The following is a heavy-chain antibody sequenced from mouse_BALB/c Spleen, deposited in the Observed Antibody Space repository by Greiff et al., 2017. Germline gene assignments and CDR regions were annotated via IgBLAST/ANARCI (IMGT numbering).Heavy chain of an antibody. Sequence: EVHLVASGGGLVKPGGSLKLSCAASGFTFSDYYMYWVRQTPEKRLEWVATISDGGSYTYYPDSVKGRFTISRDNAKNNLYLQMSSLKSEDTAMYYCARDPQFITTAGNYFDYWGQGTTLTVSS. J-gene: IGHJ2*01. V-gene: IGHV5-4*02. D-gene: IGHD1-2*01. CDR2: ISDGGSYT. CDR1: GFTFSDYY. CDR3: ARDPQFITTAGNYFDY.